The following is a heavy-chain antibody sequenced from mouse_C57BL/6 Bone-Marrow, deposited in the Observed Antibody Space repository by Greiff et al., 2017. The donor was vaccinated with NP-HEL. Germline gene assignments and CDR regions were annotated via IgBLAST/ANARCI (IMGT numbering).Heavy chain of an antibody. V-gene: IGHV5-4*01. CDR1: GFTFSSYA. CDR3: ARDLTVEAY. D-gene: IGHD1-1*01. CDR2: ISDGGSYT. Sequence: EVQLVESGGGLVKPGGSLKLSCAASGFTFSSYAMSWVRQTPEKRLEWVATISDGGSYTYYPDNVKGRFTISRDNAKNNLYLQMSHLKSEDTAMYYCARDLTVEAYWGQGTLVTVSA. J-gene: IGHJ3*01.